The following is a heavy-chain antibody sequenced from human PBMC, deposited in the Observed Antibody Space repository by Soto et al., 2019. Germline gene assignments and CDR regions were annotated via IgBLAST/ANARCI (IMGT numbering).Heavy chain of an antibody. CDR1: GFTFSSYW. J-gene: IGHJ6*02. CDR2: IKQDGSEK. V-gene: IGHV3-7*03. CDR3: ARGIAARRYGMDV. D-gene: IGHD6-6*01. Sequence: GGSLRLSCAASGFTFSSYWMSWVRQAPGKGLEWVANIKQDGSEKYYVDSVKGRFTISRDNAKSSLYLQMNSLRAEDTAVYYCARGIAARRYGMDVWGRGTTVTVSS.